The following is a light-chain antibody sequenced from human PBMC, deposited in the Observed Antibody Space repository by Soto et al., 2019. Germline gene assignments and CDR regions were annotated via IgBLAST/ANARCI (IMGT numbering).Light chain of an antibody. CDR1: QSIGTW. Sequence: VSAYKKDRVTITGGASQSIGTWLAWYQQKPGKAPKLLIFDASTLESGVPSRFSGTGSGSEFTLSISCLQADDVATYYRKPVKFFPSTFGEGTKADI. CDR3: KPVKFFPST. CDR2: DAS. J-gene: IGKJ4*01. V-gene: IGKV1-5*01.